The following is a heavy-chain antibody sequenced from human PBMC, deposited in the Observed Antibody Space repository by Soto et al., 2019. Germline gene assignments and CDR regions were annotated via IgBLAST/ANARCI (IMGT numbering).Heavy chain of an antibody. CDR1: GYTFLSYD. CDR3: ARAGIAALPYCMDA. CDR2: MNPNSGNT. V-gene: IGHV1-8*01. J-gene: IGHJ6*02. Sequence: ASVMVSCTATGYTFLSYDINWLRQATGQGLEWMGWMNPNSGNTGYAQKFQGRVTMTRNTSISTAYMELSSLRSEDTAVYCCARAGIAALPYCMDAWGQGTTVPVSS. D-gene: IGHD6-6*01.